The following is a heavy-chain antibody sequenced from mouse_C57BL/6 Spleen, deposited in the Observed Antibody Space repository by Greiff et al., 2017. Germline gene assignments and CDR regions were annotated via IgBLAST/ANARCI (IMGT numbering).Heavy chain of an antibody. CDR1: GYTFTSYD. V-gene: IGHV1-85*01. CDR2: IYPRDGST. J-gene: IGHJ3*01. Sequence: QVQLKESGPELVKPGASVKLSCKASGYTFTSYDINWVKQRTGQGLEWIGWIYPRDGSTKYNEKFKGKATLTVDPSSSTAYMELHSLTSEDAAVYFCASRDSSGYDPFAYWGQGTLVTVSA. CDR3: ASRDSSGYDPFAY. D-gene: IGHD3-2*02.